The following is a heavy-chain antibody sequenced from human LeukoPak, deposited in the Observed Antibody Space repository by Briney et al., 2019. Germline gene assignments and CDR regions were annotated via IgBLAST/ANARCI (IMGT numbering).Heavy chain of an antibody. CDR3: AKDLGHGSFDY. CDR1: GFTFSSYG. CDR2: ISYDGSNK. V-gene: IGHV3-30*18. D-gene: IGHD1-26*01. J-gene: IGHJ4*02. Sequence: PGGSLRLSCAASGFTFSSYGMHWVRQAPGKGLEWVAVISYDGSNKYYADSVKGRFTISRDNSKNTLYLQMNSLRAEDTAVYYCAKDLGHGSFDYWGQGTLVTVSS.